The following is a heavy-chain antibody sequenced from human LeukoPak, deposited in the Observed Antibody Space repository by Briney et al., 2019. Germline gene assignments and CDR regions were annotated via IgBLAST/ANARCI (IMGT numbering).Heavy chain of an antibody. D-gene: IGHD2-15*01. Sequence: SETLSLTCTVSGGSISSSSYYWGWIRQPPGKGLEWIGSIYYSGSTYYNPSLKSRVTISVDTSKNQFSLKLSSVTAADTAVYYCARHKDYSYLDYWGREPWSPSPQ. CDR2: IYYSGST. CDR1: GGSISSSSYY. CDR3: ARHKDYSYLDY. V-gene: IGHV4-39*01. J-gene: IGHJ4*02.